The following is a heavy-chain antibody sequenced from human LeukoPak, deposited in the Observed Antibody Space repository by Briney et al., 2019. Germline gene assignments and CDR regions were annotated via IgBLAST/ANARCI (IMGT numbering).Heavy chain of an antibody. Sequence: GSLRLSCSASGFSFSSYAMHWVRQAPGKGLEYVSTISSNGGSTYYADSVKGRFTISRDNSKNTLYLQMSSLRAEDTAVYYCVKGGPPSYCSSTSCSYNYYGMDVWGQGTTVTVSS. D-gene: IGHD2-2*01. J-gene: IGHJ6*02. V-gene: IGHV3-64D*09. CDR1: GFSFSSYA. CDR2: ISSNGGST. CDR3: VKGGPPSYCSSTSCSYNYYGMDV.